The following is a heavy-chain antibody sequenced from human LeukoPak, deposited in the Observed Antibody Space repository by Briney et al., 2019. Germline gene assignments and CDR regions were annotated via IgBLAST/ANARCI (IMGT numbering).Heavy chain of an antibody. V-gene: IGHV3-21*01. CDR2: ISSSSTYI. CDR1: GFTFTNYS. D-gene: IGHD3-10*01. Sequence: PGGSLRLSCAASGFTFTNYSMNWVRQAPGKGLEWVSSISSSSTYIYHADSVRGRFTISRDNAKNSLYLQMNSLRAEDTALYYCAREGTYYGSETYYYYGMGVWGQGTTVTVSS. J-gene: IGHJ6*02. CDR3: AREGTYYGSETYYYYGMGV.